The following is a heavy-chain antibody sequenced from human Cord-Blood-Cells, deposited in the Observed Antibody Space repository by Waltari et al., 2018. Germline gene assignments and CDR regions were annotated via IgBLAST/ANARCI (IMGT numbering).Heavy chain of an antibody. V-gene: IGHV3-48*03. J-gene: IGHJ4*02. CDR2: ISSSGSTI. CDR3: ARDGVLLWFEELFDY. CDR1: GFTFSSYE. Sequence: EVQLVESGGGLVQPGGSLRLSCAASGFTFSSYEMSWVRQAPGKGMEWVSYISSSGSTIYYADTVKGRFTISGDNAKNSLYLQMNSLRAEDTAVYYCARDGVLLWFEELFDYWGQGTLVTVSS. D-gene: IGHD3-10*01.